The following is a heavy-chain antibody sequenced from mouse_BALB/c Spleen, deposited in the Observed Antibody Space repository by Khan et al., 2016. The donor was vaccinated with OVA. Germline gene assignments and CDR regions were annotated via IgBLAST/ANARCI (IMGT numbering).Heavy chain of an antibody. Sequence: QIQLVQSGPELKKPGETVKISCKASGYTFTNYGMNWVKQSPGKALKWMGWINTYTGEPTYADDFKGRFAFSLDTSASTAYLQINNLKSEDTATYYCARPPCVSYTLDHWGQGTSVTVSS. CDR3: ARPPCVSYTLDH. CDR1: GYTFTNYG. J-gene: IGHJ4*01. CDR2: INTYTGEP. V-gene: IGHV9-3-1*01.